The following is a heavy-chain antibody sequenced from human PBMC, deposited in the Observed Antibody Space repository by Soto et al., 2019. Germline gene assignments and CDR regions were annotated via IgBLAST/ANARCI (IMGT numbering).Heavy chain of an antibody. CDR1: GFTFRSYW. V-gene: IGHV3-7*03. Sequence: PRGSLRLSCAASGFTFRSYWVNWVRQAPGKGLQWVANINQDGSEKYYVDSVKGRFTISRDNAKNSLYLQMNRLRAEDTAVYYCARGSNYDFWSAYIYYGMDVWGQGTTVTVPS. J-gene: IGHJ6*02. CDR2: INQDGSEK. CDR3: ARGSNYDFWSAYIYYGMDV. D-gene: IGHD3-3*01.